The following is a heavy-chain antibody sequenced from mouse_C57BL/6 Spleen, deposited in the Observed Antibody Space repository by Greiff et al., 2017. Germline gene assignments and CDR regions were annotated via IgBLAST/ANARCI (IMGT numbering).Heavy chain of an antibody. V-gene: IGHV5-4*01. CDR2: ISDGGSYT. CDR3: ARDYGSTYYAMDY. D-gene: IGHD1-1*01. CDR1: GFTFSSYA. J-gene: IGHJ4*01. Sequence: EVQRVESGGGLVKPGGSLKLSCAASGFTFSSYAMSWVRQTPEKRLELVANISDGGSYTYYPENVKGRFTISRDNAKNNLYLQMSHLKSEDTAMYYCARDYGSTYYAMDYWSQGTSVTVSS.